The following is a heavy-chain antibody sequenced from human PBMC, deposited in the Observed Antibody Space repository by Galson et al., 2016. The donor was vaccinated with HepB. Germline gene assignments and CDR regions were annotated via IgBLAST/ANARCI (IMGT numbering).Heavy chain of an antibody. CDR1: GFPLSSYW. CDR3: AREEATVTTATDQ. Sequence: CAASGFPLSSYWMQWVRQTPGKGLVWVSRISKDGTRTGFADSVKGRFTVFRDNAKNTVYLQMNSLRVEDTAVYYCAREEATVTTATDQWGQGTLVTVSS. D-gene: IGHD4-17*01. V-gene: IGHV3-74*01. J-gene: IGHJ4*02. CDR2: ISKDGTRT.